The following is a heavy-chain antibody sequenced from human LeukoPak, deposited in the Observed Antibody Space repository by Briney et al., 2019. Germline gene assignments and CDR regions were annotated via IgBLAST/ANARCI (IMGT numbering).Heavy chain of an antibody. Sequence: GGSLRLSCAASGFTFSSYAMTWVRQAPGEGLEWVSAISPSGGDTYYADSVQGRFSISRDDSKNTLYLQMNSLRAEDTAVYYCAKRGRENYYYYMDVWGKGTTVTVSS. CDR1: GFTFSSYA. D-gene: IGHD1-26*01. CDR3: AKRGRENYYYYMDV. V-gene: IGHV3-23*01. J-gene: IGHJ6*03. CDR2: ISPSGGDT.